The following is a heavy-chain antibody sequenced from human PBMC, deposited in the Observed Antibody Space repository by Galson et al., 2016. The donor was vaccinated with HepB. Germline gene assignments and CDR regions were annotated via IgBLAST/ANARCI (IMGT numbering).Heavy chain of an antibody. D-gene: IGHD1-1*01. J-gene: IGHJ4*02. CDR3: ARVKGPFPNSYGHTWTNYFDY. V-gene: IGHV5-51*01. CDR1: GYSFPSYW. CDR2: IYPGDSDT. Sequence: QSGAEVKKPGESLKISCKGSGYSFPSYWIGWVRQMPGKGLEWMGIIYPGDSDTRYSPSFQGQVTISADKSISTAYLQWSSLKASDTAMYFCARVKGPFPNSYGHTWTNYFDYWGQGTLVTVSS.